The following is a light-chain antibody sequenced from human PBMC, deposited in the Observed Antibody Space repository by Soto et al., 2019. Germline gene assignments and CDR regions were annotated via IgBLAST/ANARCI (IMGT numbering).Light chain of an antibody. V-gene: IGKV3-11*01. J-gene: IGKJ4*01. Sequence: EIVLTQSPATLSLSPGERATLSCRASQSLSTYLSWYQHKPGQAPRLLIYDASNRATGIPARFSGSGSGTDFTLTISSLEPEDFAVYYCQHRDSWPLTFGGGTKVDI. CDR3: QHRDSWPLT. CDR1: QSLSTY. CDR2: DAS.